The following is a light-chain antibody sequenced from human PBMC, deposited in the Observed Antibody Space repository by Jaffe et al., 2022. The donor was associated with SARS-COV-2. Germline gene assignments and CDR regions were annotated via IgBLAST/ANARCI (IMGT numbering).Light chain of an antibody. CDR2: GAS. Sequence: EVVLTQSPGALSLSPGETATLSCRASQRVSTSYLAWYQQKPDQAPRLLIYGASLRATGIPDRFSGSGSGTDFTLTINSLEPEDFALYYCQQYGASVWSFGQGTKVEIK. J-gene: IGKJ1*01. V-gene: IGKV3-20*01. CDR3: QQYGASVWS. CDR1: QRVSTSY.